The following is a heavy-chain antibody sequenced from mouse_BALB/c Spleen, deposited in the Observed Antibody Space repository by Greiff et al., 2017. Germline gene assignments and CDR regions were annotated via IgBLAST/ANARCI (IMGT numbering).Heavy chain of an antibody. CDR1: GYSITSDYA. V-gene: IGHV3-2*02. D-gene: IGHD2-1*01. CDR3: ARDGNYFDY. Sequence: EVKLVESGPGLVKPSQSLSLTCTVTGYSITSDYAWNWIRQFPGNKLEWMGYISYSGSTSYNPSLKSRISITRDTSKNQFFLQLNSVTTEDTATYYCARDGNYFDYWGQGTTLTVSS. CDR2: ISYSGST. J-gene: IGHJ2*01.